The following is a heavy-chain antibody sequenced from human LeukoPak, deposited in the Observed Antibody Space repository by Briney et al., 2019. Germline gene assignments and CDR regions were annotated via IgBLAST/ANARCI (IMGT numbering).Heavy chain of an antibody. Sequence: PGRSLRLSCAASGFPFSSYAMHWVRQAPGKGLEWVAVISYDGSNKYYADSVKGRFTISRDNSKNTLYLQMNSLRAEDTAVYYCARDRKGALNYGMDVWGQGTTVTVSS. CDR1: GFPFSSYA. CDR3: ARDRKGALNYGMDV. J-gene: IGHJ6*02. CDR2: ISYDGSNK. V-gene: IGHV3-30*04.